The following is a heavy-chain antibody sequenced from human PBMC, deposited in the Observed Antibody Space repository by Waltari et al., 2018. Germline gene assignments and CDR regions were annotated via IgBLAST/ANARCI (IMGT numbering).Heavy chain of an antibody. Sequence: QVQLQESGPGLVKPSETLSLTCAVSGGSISGYYWSWIRQAPGKRLEWIGYIYGVSVTTNYNPSLKSRVTISIDTSKNQFSLKLISVTAADTAIYYCASPPQRGETPYFHYWGQGVLVTVSS. CDR2: IYGVSVTT. CDR1: GGSISGYY. CDR3: ASPPQRGETPYFHY. D-gene: IGHD6-25*01. V-gene: IGHV4-59*12. J-gene: IGHJ4*02.